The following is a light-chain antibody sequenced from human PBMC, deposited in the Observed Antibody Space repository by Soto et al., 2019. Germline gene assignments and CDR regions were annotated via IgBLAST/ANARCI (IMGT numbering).Light chain of an antibody. CDR1: QSISTW. J-gene: IGKJ4*01. CDR3: QEYNDYSPLT. V-gene: IGKV1-5*03. Sequence: IHMTKSPSTASAFVRDTITITCRASQSISTWLAWYHNKPGQAPRLLIFKAPILANGWVPRRFSGSASGTEVNFTISSLQAEDVGAYYCQEYNDYSPLTVGGGTKVQIK. CDR2: KAP.